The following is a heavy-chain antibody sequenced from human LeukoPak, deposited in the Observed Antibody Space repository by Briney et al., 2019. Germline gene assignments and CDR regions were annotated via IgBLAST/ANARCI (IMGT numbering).Heavy chain of an antibody. CDR3: ARVVAGYAFDI. Sequence: SETLSLTCTVSGGSISYYYWNWIRQSPGKGLEWIGYIYYSGSTNYNPSLKSRVTISVDKSKNQFSLKLSSVTAADTAVYYCARVVAGYAFDIWGQGTMVTVSS. V-gene: IGHV4-59*12. CDR2: IYYSGST. D-gene: IGHD2-15*01. CDR1: GGSISYYY. J-gene: IGHJ3*02.